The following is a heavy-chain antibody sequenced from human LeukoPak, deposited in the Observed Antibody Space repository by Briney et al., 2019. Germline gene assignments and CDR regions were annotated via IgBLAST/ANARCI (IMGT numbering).Heavy chain of an antibody. J-gene: IGHJ4*02. CDR2: IIPILGIA. Sequence: SVKVSCKASGGTFSSYAISWMRQAPGQGLEWMGRIIPILGIANYAQKFQGRVTITADKSTSTAYMELSSLRSEDTAVYYCARSSYYYDSSGYYFDYWGQGTLVTVSS. D-gene: IGHD3-22*01. V-gene: IGHV1-69*04. CDR3: ARSSYYYDSSGYYFDY. CDR1: GGTFSSYA.